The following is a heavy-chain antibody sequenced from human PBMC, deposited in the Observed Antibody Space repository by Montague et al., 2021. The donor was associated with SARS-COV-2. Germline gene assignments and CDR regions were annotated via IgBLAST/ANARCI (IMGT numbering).Heavy chain of an antibody. CDR3: ARDRLNTIFGVVIHDAFDI. J-gene: IGHJ3*02. CDR2: IYYSGST. V-gene: IGHV4-59*01. D-gene: IGHD3-3*01. CDR1: GGSISSYY. Sequence: SETLSLTCTVSGGSISSYYWSWIRQPPGKGLEWIGYIYYSGSTNYNPSLKSRVTISVDTSKNQFSPKLSSVTAADTAVYYCARDRLNTIFGVVIHDAFDIWGQGTMVTVSS.